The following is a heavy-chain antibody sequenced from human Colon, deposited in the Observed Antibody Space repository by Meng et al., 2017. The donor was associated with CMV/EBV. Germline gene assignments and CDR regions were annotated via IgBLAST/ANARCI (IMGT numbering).Heavy chain of an antibody. CDR2: INPNSGGT. V-gene: IGHV1-2*02. D-gene: IGHD3-3*01. Sequence: ASVKVSCKASGYTFTDYYIHWVQQAPGQGLEWMGWINPNSGGTNYAQKFQGRVTMTRDTSISTAYMELSRLRSDDTAVYYCARDTRFFGVVIHNWFDPWGQGTLVTVSS. CDR1: GYTFTDYY. J-gene: IGHJ5*02. CDR3: ARDTRFFGVVIHNWFDP.